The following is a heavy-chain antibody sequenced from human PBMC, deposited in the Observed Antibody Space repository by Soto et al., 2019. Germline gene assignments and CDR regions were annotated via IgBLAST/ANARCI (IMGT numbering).Heavy chain of an antibody. CDR1: GFTFSTFW. J-gene: IGHJ5*01. D-gene: IGHD2-15*01. CDR3: ARSLGYCSGGSCFPFDC. Sequence: EVQLVESGGGLVQPGGSLRLSCAASGFTFSTFWLTWVRQAPGKGLEWVANIKKDGSEKYYVDSVKGRFIISRDNAENSLYLQMNNLRAEDTAVYYCARSLGYCSGGSCFPFDCWGRGTLVTVSS. CDR2: IKKDGSEK. V-gene: IGHV3-7*01.